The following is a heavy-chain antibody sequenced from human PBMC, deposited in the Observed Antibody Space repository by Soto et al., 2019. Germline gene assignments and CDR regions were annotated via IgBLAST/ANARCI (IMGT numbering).Heavy chain of an antibody. Sequence: ASVKVSCKASGYTFTSYGISWVRQAPGQGLEWMGWISAYNGNTNYAQKLQGRVTMTTDTSTSTAYMVLRSLRSDDTAVYYCARDFYDSSGPFAFDIWGQGTMVTVSS. J-gene: IGHJ3*02. D-gene: IGHD3-22*01. CDR1: GYTFTSYG. CDR3: ARDFYDSSGPFAFDI. CDR2: ISAYNGNT. V-gene: IGHV1-18*01.